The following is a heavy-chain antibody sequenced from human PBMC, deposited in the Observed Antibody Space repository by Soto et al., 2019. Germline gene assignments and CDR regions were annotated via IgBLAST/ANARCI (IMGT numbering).Heavy chain of an antibody. CDR2: VNPGGYST. V-gene: IGHV3-23*01. J-gene: IGHJ4*02. CDR3: ARDLRAGSGYDFDY. D-gene: IGHD5-12*01. CDR1: GFTFTSYS. Sequence: EVQLLQSGGGLVQPGGSLRLSCAASGFTFTSYSMTWVRQPPGKGLEWVAAVNPGGYSTYYADSVKGRFTISRDNSNKTLYLQMNSRRAEDTAVYYCARDLRAGSGYDFDYRDQGTLVTVSS.